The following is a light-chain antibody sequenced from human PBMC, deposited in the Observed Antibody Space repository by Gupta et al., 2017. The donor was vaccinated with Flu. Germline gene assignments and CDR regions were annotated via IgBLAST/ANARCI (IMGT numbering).Light chain of an antibody. Sequence: QSALTQPVSVSGSLGQSITISCTGATSDIGSYNYVSWYQQYPGKAPKLLISEVSNRPSGVSTRFSGSKSGNTASLTISGLQAEDEADYYCNSYSASSSPCVFGTGTKVTVL. CDR2: EVS. CDR1: TSDIGSYNY. V-gene: IGLV2-14*01. CDR3: NSYSASSSPCV. J-gene: IGLJ1*01.